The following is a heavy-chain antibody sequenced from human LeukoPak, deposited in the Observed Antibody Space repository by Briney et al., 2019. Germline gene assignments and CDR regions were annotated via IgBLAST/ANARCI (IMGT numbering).Heavy chain of an antibody. D-gene: IGHD3-22*01. Sequence: ASVKVSCKASGGTFSSYAISWVRQAPGQGLEWMGRIIPILGIANYAQKFQGRVTITADKSTSTAYMELSSLRSEDTAVYYCARSYPYYDSSGYPMHGVHAFDIWGQGTMVTVSS. V-gene: IGHV1-69*04. CDR1: GGTFSSYA. CDR2: IIPILGIA. CDR3: ARSYPYYDSSGYPMHGVHAFDI. J-gene: IGHJ3*02.